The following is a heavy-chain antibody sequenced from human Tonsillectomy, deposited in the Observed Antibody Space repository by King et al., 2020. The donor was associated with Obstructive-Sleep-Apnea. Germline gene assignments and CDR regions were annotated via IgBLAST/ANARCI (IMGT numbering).Heavy chain of an antibody. Sequence: QLQLQESGPGLVKPSETLSLTCTVSGGSLSSRSYYWGWIRQPPGKGLEWIGTFYYSGSTYYSPSLKSRVTSSVDTSKNQFSLKLNSVTAADTALYYCASTLRGWYNTLTGSFDYWGQGTLVTVSS. CDR1: GGSLSSRSYY. CDR3: ASTLRGWYNTLTGSFDY. V-gene: IGHV4-39*07. CDR2: FYYSGST. J-gene: IGHJ4*02. D-gene: IGHD3-9*01.